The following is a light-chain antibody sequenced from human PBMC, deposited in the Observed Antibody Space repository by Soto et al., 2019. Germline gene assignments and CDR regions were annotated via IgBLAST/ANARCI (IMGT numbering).Light chain of an antibody. CDR1: QSVSSSY. J-gene: IGKJ2*01. V-gene: IGKV3-20*01. Sequence: EIVLTQSPGTLSLSPGERATLSCRASQSVSSSYLAWYQQKPGQAPRLLLYDASSRATDIPDRFSGSGSGTDFTLTISRLEPEDFAVYYCPQSGRSPPKYTFGQGTKLEIK. CDR2: DAS. CDR3: PQSGRSPPKYT.